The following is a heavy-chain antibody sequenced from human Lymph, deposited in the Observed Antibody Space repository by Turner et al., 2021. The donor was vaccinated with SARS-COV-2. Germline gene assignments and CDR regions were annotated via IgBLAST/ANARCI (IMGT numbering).Heavy chain of an antibody. CDR1: GYTFTSYD. J-gene: IGHJ5*02. CDR2: MKPNSGNT. Sequence: QVQLVQSGAEVKKPGVSVKVPCKASGYTFTSYDIHWVRQATGQGLEWMRWMKPNSGNTGYAQKFQSRVTMTRNTSIRTAYMELGSLGSEDTAVYYCARGAQLTVWFDPWGQGTLVTVSS. V-gene: IGHV1-8*01. CDR3: ARGAQLTVWFDP. D-gene: IGHD3-9*01.